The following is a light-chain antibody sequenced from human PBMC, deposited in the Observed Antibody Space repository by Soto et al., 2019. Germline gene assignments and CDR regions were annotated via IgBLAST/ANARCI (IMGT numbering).Light chain of an antibody. CDR1: QNVYSN. Sequence: EIVMTPSPATLSVSPGEGATLSCKASQNVYSNLAWYQQRPGQPPRLLIYDASTRATGISARFSGSGYGTEFTLTISSLQSEDFAVYFCQQCRNWPLTFGGGTKVDIK. CDR2: DAS. J-gene: IGKJ4*01. CDR3: QQCRNWPLT. V-gene: IGKV3-15*01.